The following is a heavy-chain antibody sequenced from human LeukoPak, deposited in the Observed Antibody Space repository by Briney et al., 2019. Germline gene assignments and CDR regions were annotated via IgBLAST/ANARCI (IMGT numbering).Heavy chain of an antibody. Sequence: GGSLRLSCAASGFTFSSHGMHWVRQAPGKGLEWVAFIRSDGSNKYYADSVKGRFTISRDNSKNTLYLQMNSLRAEDTAVYYCAKCHSRASYTLDYWGQGTLVTVSS. D-gene: IGHD6-19*01. CDR2: IRSDGSNK. V-gene: IGHV3-30*02. CDR3: AKCHSRASYTLDY. CDR1: GFTFSSHG. J-gene: IGHJ4*02.